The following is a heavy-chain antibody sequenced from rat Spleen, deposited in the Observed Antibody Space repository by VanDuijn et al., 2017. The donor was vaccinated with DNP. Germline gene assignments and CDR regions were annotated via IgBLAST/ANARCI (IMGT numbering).Heavy chain of an antibody. J-gene: IGHJ2*01. CDR3: TREREPSNNPYYFDY. D-gene: IGHD1-10*01. CDR1: GFSLTSNS. Sequence: QVQLKESGPGLVQPSQTLSLTCTVSGFSLTSNSVHWVRQPPGKGLEWMGGIWGDGTTDYNSALKSRLSVTRDTSRSQVFLGMNSLQTEDTAIYFCTREREPSNNPYYFDYWGQGVMVTVSS. V-gene: IGHV2-1*01. CDR2: IWGDGTT.